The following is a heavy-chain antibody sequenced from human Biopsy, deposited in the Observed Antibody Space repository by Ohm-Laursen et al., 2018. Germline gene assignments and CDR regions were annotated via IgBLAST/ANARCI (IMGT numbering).Heavy chain of an antibody. D-gene: IGHD3-3*01. J-gene: IGHJ5*02. CDR2: VYNGGIT. V-gene: IGHV4-59*01. Sequence: GILSLTCSVSGGSIISYYWTWIRQPPGKGLEWIGHVYNGGITNYNPSLKSRVTISKDTSKNQFSLQVNSVTAADTAVYYCARTPRDSFWSGSYKRGLWFDPWGRGTLVIVSS. CDR3: ARTPRDSFWSGSYKRGLWFDP. CDR1: GGSIISYY.